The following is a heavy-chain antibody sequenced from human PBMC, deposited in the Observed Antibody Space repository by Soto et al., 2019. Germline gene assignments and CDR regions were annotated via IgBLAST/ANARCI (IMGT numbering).Heavy chain of an antibody. V-gene: IGHV3-15*01. J-gene: IGHJ3*02. CDR2: IKSKSDSGTI. CDR1: GFTFSKPW. CDR3: TTGPNLRPLAAFDI. Sequence: GGSLRLSCAASGFTFSKPWLSWVRQASGKGLEWVGRIKSKSDSGTIDYAAPVKGRFTISRDDSKNTLYLQMNSLKTEDTAVYYCTTGPNLRPLAAFDIWGQGTVVTVSS.